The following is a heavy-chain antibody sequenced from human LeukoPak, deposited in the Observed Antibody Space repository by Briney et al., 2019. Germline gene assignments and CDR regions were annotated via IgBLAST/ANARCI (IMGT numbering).Heavy chain of an antibody. D-gene: IGHD4-17*01. CDR2: IYPGDSDT. V-gene: IGHV5-51*01. CDR3: ARHRNGDADY. J-gene: IGHJ4*02. CDR1: GSIFTTNW. Sequence: GESLQISCKGSGSIFTTNWIGWLRQLPGKGLEWMGIIYPGDSDTRYGPSFQGQVTISADKSISTAYLQWSSLKASDTAMYYCARHRNGDADYWGQGTLVTVSS.